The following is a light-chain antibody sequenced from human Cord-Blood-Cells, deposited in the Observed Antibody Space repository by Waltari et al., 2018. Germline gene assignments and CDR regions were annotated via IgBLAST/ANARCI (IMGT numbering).Light chain of an antibody. Sequence: QSALTQPRSVSGSPGQSVTISCTGTSSDVGGYNYVSCYQQYPGNAPKLMIYDVSKRPSGVPDRFSGSKSGNTASLTISGLQAEDEADYYCCSYAGSYTYVFGTGTKVTVL. J-gene: IGLJ1*01. CDR3: CSYAGSYTYV. CDR2: DVS. V-gene: IGLV2-11*01. CDR1: SSDVGGYNY.